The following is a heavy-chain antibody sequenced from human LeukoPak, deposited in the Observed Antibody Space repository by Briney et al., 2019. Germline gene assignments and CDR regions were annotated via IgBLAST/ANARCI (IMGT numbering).Heavy chain of an antibody. D-gene: IGHD3-3*01. CDR1: GGTFSSYA. CDR3: ARGPYYDFWSGYPLFDY. V-gene: IGHV1-69*01. J-gene: IGHJ4*02. Sequence: SVKVSCKASGGTFSSYAISWVRQAPGQGLEWMGGIIPIFGTANYAQKFQGRVTITADESTSTAYMELSSLRSEDTAVYYCARGPYYDFWSGYPLFDYWGQGTLVTVSS. CDR2: IIPIFGTA.